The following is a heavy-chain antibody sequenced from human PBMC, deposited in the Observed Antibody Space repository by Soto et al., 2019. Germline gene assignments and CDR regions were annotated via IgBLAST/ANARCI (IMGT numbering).Heavy chain of an antibody. D-gene: IGHD1-26*01. CDR1: GGSISSSSYY. Sequence: PSETLSLTCTVSGGSISSSSYYWGWIRQPPGKGLEWIGSIYYSGSSIYNPSLKNRVTISTMSNNKFSLELSSVTAADTAVYYCTRGLFSGSSYSGSWYYFDSWGQGTMVTVSS. CDR2: IYYSGSS. J-gene: IGHJ4*02. CDR3: TRGLFSGSSYSGSWYYFDS. V-gene: IGHV4-39*07.